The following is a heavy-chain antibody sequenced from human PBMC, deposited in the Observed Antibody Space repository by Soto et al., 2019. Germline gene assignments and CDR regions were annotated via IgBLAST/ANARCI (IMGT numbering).Heavy chain of an antibody. CDR1: GFTFSSYG. CDR3: AKDPLARVPPQYWYFDL. J-gene: IGHJ2*01. Sequence: QVQLVESGGGVVQPGRSLRLSCAASGFTFSSYGMHWVRQAPGKGLEWVAVISYDGSNKYYADSVKGRFTISRDNSKNTLYLQMNSLRAEDTAVYYCAKDPLARVPPQYWYFDLWGRGTLLTVSS. D-gene: IGHD3-10*01. CDR2: ISYDGSNK. V-gene: IGHV3-30*18.